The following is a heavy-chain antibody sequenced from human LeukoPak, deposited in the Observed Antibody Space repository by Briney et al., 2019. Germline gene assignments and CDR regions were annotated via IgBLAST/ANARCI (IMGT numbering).Heavy chain of an antibody. Sequence: GGSLRLSCAASGFTFSSYAMHWVRQAPGKGLEWVAVISYDGSNKYYADSVKGRFTISRDNSKNTLYLQMNSLRAEDTAVYYCARDPYVYSYGLVDYRGQGTLVTVSS. CDR1: GFTFSSYA. V-gene: IGHV3-30*04. CDR3: ARDPYVYSYGLVDY. J-gene: IGHJ4*02. D-gene: IGHD5-18*01. CDR2: ISYDGSNK.